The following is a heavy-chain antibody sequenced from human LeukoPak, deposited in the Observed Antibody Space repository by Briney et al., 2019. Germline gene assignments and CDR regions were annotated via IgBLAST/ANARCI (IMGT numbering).Heavy chain of an antibody. CDR2: ISYDGSNK. CDR3: AKDQGGITMLVVVMTFDY. J-gene: IGHJ4*02. D-gene: IGHD3-22*01. CDR1: GFTFSSYG. V-gene: IGHV3-30*18. Sequence: GGSLRLSCAASGFTFSSYGMHWVRQAPGKGLEWVAVISYDGSNKYYADSGKGRFTISRDNSKNTLDLQMNSLRAEDTAVYYCAKDQGGITMLVVVMTFDYWGQGTLVTVSS.